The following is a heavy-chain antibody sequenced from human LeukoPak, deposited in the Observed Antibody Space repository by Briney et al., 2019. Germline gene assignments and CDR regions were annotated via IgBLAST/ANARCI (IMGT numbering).Heavy chain of an antibody. Sequence: GGSLRLSCAACGFSFRSQAMGWVRQAPGEGLEWVSVISDSGGITYYADSVEGRSTISRDNAKNSLYLQIATLRALVTADYFCASLVTGILGIDYWGQGTLVTVSS. V-gene: IGHV3-23*01. J-gene: IGHJ4*02. CDR1: GFSFRSQA. D-gene: IGHD2-21*02. CDR2: ISDSGGIT. CDR3: ASLVTGILGIDY.